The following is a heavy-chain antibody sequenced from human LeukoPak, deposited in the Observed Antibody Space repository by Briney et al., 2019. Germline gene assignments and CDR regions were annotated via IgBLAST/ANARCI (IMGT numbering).Heavy chain of an antibody. J-gene: IGHJ6*03. CDR3: ARDQGGSYAGYYYMDV. CDR1: GYTLTELS. CDR2: FDPEDGET. V-gene: IGHV1-24*01. D-gene: IGHD1-26*01. Sequence: ASVKVSCKVSGYTLTELSMHWVRQAPGKGLEWMGGFDPEDGETIYAQKFQGRVTMTEDTSTDTAYMELSSLRSEDTAVYYCARDQGGSYAGYYYMDVWGKGTTVTVSS.